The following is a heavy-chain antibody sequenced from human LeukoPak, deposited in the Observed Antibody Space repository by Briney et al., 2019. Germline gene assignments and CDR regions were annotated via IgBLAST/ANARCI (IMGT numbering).Heavy chain of an antibody. J-gene: IGHJ4*02. Sequence: GGSLRLSCAASGFTVSIHSMSWVRQAPGKGLEWVSIIYSGGTTNYANSVKGRFTISRDNSKNTLYLQMNSLRAEDTAVYYCARVEAAAGINYWGQGTLVTVSS. D-gene: IGHD6-13*01. CDR1: GFTVSIHS. CDR2: IYSGGTT. V-gene: IGHV3-66*01. CDR3: ARVEAAAGINY.